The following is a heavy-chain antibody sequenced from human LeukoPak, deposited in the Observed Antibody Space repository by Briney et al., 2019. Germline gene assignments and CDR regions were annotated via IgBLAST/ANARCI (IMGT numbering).Heavy chain of an antibody. D-gene: IGHD6-13*01. CDR1: GFTFSSYA. Sequence: TGGSLRLSCAASGFTFSSYAMHWVRQAPGKGLEWVAVISYDGSNKYYADSVKGRFTISRDNSKNTLYLLMNSLRAEDTAVYYCARENVAAAGTDFDYWGQGTLVTVSS. CDR3: ARENVAAAGTDFDY. V-gene: IGHV3-30-3*01. J-gene: IGHJ4*02. CDR2: ISYDGSNK.